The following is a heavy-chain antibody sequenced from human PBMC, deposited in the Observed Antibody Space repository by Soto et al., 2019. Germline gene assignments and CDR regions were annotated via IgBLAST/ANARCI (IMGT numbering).Heavy chain of an antibody. D-gene: IGHD3-10*01. J-gene: IGHJ5*02. CDR3: ARHYGSGSNWFDP. CDR2: IISSVVII. CDR1: GFTFSSYA. Sequence: GGSLRLSCAASGFTFSSYAMSWVRQAPGMGLEWVSTIISSVVIIHYADSVKGHVTFSAVKSICTAYLQWSSLKALDTAMYYCARHYGSGSNWFDPWGQGTLVTVSS. V-gene: IGHV3-23*01.